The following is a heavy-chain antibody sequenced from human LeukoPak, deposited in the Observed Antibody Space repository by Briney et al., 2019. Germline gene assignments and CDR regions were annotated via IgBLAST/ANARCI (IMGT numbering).Heavy chain of an antibody. CDR3: ANEEVPNDY. CDR1: GFTFSSCS. J-gene: IGHJ4*02. D-gene: IGHD4/OR15-4a*01. Sequence: GGSLRLSCAASGFTFSSCSMTWVRQAPGKGLEWVSGISISGDITYYADSVQGRFIIFRDNSKNTVYLQMNSLRVEDTAVYYCANEEVPNDYWGQGTLVTVSS. V-gene: IGHV3-23*01. CDR2: ISISGDIT.